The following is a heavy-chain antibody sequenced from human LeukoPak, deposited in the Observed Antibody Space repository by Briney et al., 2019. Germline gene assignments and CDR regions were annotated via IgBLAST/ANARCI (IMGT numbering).Heavy chain of an antibody. D-gene: IGHD2-8*01. Sequence: GGSLRLSCAASGFTVSSYYMSWVRQAPGKGLEWVGRIKSKTDGGTTDYAAPVKGRFTISRDDSKNTLYLQMNSLKTEDTAVYYCTTVRSAIVLMVYQAVDYWGQGTLVTVSS. CDR2: IKSKTDGGTT. CDR1: GFTVSSYY. CDR3: TTVRSAIVLMVYQAVDY. J-gene: IGHJ4*02. V-gene: IGHV3-15*01.